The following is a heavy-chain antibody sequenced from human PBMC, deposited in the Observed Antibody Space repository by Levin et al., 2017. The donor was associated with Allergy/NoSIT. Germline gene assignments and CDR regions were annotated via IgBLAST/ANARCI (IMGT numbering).Heavy chain of an antibody. CDR1: GFTFDDYT. J-gene: IGHJ4*02. CDR2: ISWDGGST. V-gene: IGHV3-43*01. CDR3: AKEREGCFDY. Sequence: PGGSLRLSCAASGFTFDDYTMHWVRQAPGKGLEWVSLISWDGGSTYYADSVKGRFTISRDNSKNSLYLQMNSLRTEDTALYYCAKEREGCFDYWGQGTLVTVSS. D-gene: IGHD1-26*01.